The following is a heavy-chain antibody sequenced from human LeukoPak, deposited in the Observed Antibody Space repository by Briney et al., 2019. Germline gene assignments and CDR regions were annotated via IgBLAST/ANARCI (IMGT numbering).Heavy chain of an antibody. V-gene: IGHV4-59*08. CDR3: ARLISGVGYFDY. Sequence: SETLSLTCTVSGGSISSYYWSWIRQPPGKGLEWIGYIYYTGTTNYNPSLKSRVTISLDTSKSQFSLKLSSVTAAETAVYYCARLISGVGYFDYWGQGALVTVSS. D-gene: IGHD3-10*01. CDR2: IYYTGTT. J-gene: IGHJ4*02. CDR1: GGSISSYY.